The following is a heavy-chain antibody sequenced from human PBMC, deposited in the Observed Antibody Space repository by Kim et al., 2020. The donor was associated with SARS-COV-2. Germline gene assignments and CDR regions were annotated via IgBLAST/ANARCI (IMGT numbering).Heavy chain of an antibody. V-gene: IGHV1-2*02. CDR3: PRDGYSGAAFDS. D-gene: IGHD3-22*01. J-gene: IGHJ5*01. CDR1: GYTFTGHY. CDR2: INPNSGVT. Sequence: ASVKVSCKASGYTFTGHYMHWVRQAPGQGLEWMGWINPNSGVTNYAQKFQGRVTMTRDTSISTAYMELSRLTSDDTAVYYCPRDGYSGAAFDSWGQGTLVTVSS.